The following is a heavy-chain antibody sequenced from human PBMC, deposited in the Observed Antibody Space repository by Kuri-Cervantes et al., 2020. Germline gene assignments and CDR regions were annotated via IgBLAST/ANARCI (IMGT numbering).Heavy chain of an antibody. Sequence: GGSLRLSCAASGFTFAAYAMHWVRQAPGKGLEWVSLISWDGGSTYYADSVKGRFTISRDNSKNSLYLQMNSLRAEDTALYYCARVGSRVRYDYVWGSYRYFDYWGQGTLVTVSS. CDR1: GFTFAAYA. V-gene: IGHV3-43D*04. D-gene: IGHD3-16*02. CDR2: ISWDGGST. J-gene: IGHJ4*02. CDR3: ARVGSRVRYDYVWGSYRYFDY.